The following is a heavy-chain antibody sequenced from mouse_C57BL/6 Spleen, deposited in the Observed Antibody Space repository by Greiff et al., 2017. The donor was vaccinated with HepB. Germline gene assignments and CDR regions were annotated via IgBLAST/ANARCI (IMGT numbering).Heavy chain of an antibody. Sequence: EVKLMESGPGLVKPSQSLSLTCSVTGYSITSGYYWNWIRQFPGNNLEWMGYISYDGSNNYNPSLKNRISITRDTSKNQFFLKLNSVTTEDTATYYCARDLGGYYAMDYWGQGTSVTVSS. CDR2: ISYDGSN. J-gene: IGHJ4*01. CDR1: GYSITSGYY. V-gene: IGHV3-6*01. D-gene: IGHD3-1*01. CDR3: ARDLGGYYAMDY.